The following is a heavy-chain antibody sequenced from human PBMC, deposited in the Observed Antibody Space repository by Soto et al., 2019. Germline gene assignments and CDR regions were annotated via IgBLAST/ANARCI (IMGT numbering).Heavy chain of an antibody. CDR1: GGSISSGGYS. D-gene: IGHD3-16*02. Sequence: ASETLSLTCAVSGGSISSGGYSWSWIRQPPGKGLEWIGYIYHSGSTYYNPSLKSRVTISVDRSKNQFSLKLSSVTAADTAVYYCARGRSFRLVGVPLDSWGQGTLVTVSS. CDR3: ARGRSFRLVGVPLDS. CDR2: IYHSGST. V-gene: IGHV4-30-2*01. J-gene: IGHJ4*02.